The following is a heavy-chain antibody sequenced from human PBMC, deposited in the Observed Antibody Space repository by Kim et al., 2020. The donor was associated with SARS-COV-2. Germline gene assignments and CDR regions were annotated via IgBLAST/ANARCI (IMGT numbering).Heavy chain of an antibody. CDR2: INSNSGGT. CDR1: GYTFTGYY. CDR3: AREIIATGKTCDY. D-gene: IGHD6-13*01. Sequence: ASVKVSCKASGYTFTGYYIHWGRQAPGQGLEWMGWINSNSGGTNYAKKFQGRVTMTRDTSISTAYMELNRLISDDTAVYYCAREIIATGKTCDYWGQGTLVTVSS. V-gene: IGHV1-2*02. J-gene: IGHJ4*02.